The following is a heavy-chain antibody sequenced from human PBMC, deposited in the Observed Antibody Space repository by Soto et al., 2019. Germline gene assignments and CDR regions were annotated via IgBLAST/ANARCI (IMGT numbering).Heavy chain of an antibody. CDR2: MYYTGNK. CDR1: GGSISSSTYY. J-gene: IGHJ5*02. CDR3: ARRSSSSLGSLFDP. V-gene: IGHV4-39*01. D-gene: IGHD6-6*01. Sequence: SETLSLTCTVPGGSISSSTYYWDWIRQPPGKGLEWIGAMYYTGNKNYNPSLESRVTMSVDTSKNQFSLKLSSVTPTETAVYYCARRSSSSLGSLFDPWGRGILVTVSS.